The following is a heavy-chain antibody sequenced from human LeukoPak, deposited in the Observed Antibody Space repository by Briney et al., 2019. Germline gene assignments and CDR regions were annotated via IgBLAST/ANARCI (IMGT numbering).Heavy chain of an antibody. CDR3: ASGGRVVPAAIPWSDP. CDR2: INPSGGST. Sequence: ASVKVSCKASGYTFTSYYMHWVRQAPGQGLEWMGIINPSGGSTSYAQKFQGRVTMTRDTSTSTVYMELSSLRSEDTAVYYCASGGRVVPAAIPWSDPWGQGTLVTVSS. D-gene: IGHD2-2*01. CDR1: GYTFTSYY. V-gene: IGHV1-46*01. J-gene: IGHJ5*02.